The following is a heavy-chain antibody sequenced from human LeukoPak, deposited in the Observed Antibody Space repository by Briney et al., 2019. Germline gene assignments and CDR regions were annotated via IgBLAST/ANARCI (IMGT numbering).Heavy chain of an antibody. Sequence: GESLKISCKGSGYNFATYWIGWVRQMPGKGLEWMGIIYPVDSDTRYSPSFQGQVTISADKSISTAYLQWSSLKASDTAMYYCARHSNYYDSSGYYYVQLGFDPWGQGTLVTVSS. CDR2: IYPVDSDT. J-gene: IGHJ5*02. D-gene: IGHD3-22*01. CDR1: GYNFATYW. V-gene: IGHV5-51*01. CDR3: ARHSNYYDSSGYYYVQLGFDP.